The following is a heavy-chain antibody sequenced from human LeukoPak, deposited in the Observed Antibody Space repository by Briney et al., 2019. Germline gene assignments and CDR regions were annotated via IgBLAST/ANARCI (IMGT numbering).Heavy chain of an antibody. CDR3: ARDLEYSGSYSKAFDI. CDR2: ISSSSSYI. J-gene: IGHJ3*02. V-gene: IGHV3-21*01. D-gene: IGHD1-26*01. CDR1: GFTFSSYS. Sequence: GGSLRLSCAASGFTFSSYSMNRVRQAPGKGLEWVSSISSSSSYIYYADSVKGRFTISRDNAKNSLYLQMNSLRAEDTAVYYCARDLEYSGSYSKAFDIWGQGTMVTVSS.